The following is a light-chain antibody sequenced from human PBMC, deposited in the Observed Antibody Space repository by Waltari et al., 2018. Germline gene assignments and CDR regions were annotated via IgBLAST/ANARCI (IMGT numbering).Light chain of an antibody. CDR3: QQYNNWPET. CDR1: QRVRSN. Sequence: IVMTQSPATLSVSPGERPTLSCRASQRVRSNLAWYQQKPGQAPRFLIYGASTRATGIPVRFSGSGSGTEFTLTISSLQSADFAVYFCQQYNNWPETFGQGTKVEIK. V-gene: IGKV3-15*01. J-gene: IGKJ1*01. CDR2: GAS.